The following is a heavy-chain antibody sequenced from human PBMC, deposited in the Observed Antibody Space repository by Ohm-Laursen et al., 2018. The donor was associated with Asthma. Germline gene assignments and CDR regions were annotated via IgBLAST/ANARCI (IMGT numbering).Heavy chain of an antibody. J-gene: IGHJ1*01. Sequence: GSLRLSCAASGYTFSRYSIHWVRQVPGKGLEWVASISTASTFIYYADSVRGRFTTSRDNAKSSVYLQMNSLRAEDTALYYCARIGPEWELPGREYSLHHWGQGTQVTASS. D-gene: IGHD1-26*01. CDR1: GYTFSRYS. CDR3: ARIGPEWELPGREYSLHH. CDR2: ISTASTFI. V-gene: IGHV3-21*01.